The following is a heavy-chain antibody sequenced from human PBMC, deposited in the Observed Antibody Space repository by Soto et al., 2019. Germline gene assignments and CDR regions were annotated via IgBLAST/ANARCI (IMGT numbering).Heavy chain of an antibody. D-gene: IGHD2-15*01. CDR2: INAGNGNT. J-gene: IGHJ4*02. CDR3: AGYGGYYWSGGSCYFDY. V-gene: IGHV1-3*01. CDR1: GYTFTSYA. Sequence: ASVKVSCKASGYTFTSYAMHWVRQAPGQRLEWMGWINAGNGNTKYSQKFQGRVTITRDTSTSTAYMELSSLRSEDTAVYYCAGYGGYYWSGGSCYFDYWGQGTLVTVSS.